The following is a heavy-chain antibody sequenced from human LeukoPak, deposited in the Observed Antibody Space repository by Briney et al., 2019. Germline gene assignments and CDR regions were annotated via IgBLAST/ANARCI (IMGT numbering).Heavy chain of an antibody. CDR2: INHSGST. Sequence: GSLRLSCAASGFTFDDYGMSWVRQPPGKGLEWIGEINHSGSTNYNPSLKSRVTISVDTSKNQFSLKLSSVTAADTAVYYCARVGPYYYGSGSHSNYYYYYMDVWGKGTTVTVSS. D-gene: IGHD3-10*01. CDR3: ARVGPYYYGSGSHSNYYYYYMDV. CDR1: GFTFDDYG. V-gene: IGHV4-34*01. J-gene: IGHJ6*03.